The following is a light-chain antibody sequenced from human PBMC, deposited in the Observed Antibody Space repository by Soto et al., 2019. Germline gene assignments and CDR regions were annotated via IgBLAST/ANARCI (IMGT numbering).Light chain of an antibody. CDR3: SSQTAGSTL. J-gene: IGLJ2*01. V-gene: IGLV2-14*01. CDR2: EVR. Sequence: QSALTQPASVSGSPGPSITISCTGTSSDVGNLNYVSWSQQYPGKAPQLMIYEVRHRPSGVSNRFAGSKSDNMASLTISGLQAEDEAYYYCSSQTAGSTLFGGGTKLTV. CDR1: SSDVGNLNY.